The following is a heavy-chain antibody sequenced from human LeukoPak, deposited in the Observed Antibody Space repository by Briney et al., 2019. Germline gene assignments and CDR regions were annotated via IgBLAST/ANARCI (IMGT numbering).Heavy chain of an antibody. D-gene: IGHD3-16*01. CDR3: ARGGARDGYFDY. CDR2: IYYSGST. Sequence: PSETLSLTCTVSGGSISSSSYYWGWIRQPPGKGLEWIGSIYYSGSTYYNPSLKSRVTISVDTSKNQFSLKLSSVTAADTAVYYCARGGARDGYFDYWGQGTLVTVSS. J-gene: IGHJ4*02. CDR1: GGSISSSSYY. V-gene: IGHV4-39*07.